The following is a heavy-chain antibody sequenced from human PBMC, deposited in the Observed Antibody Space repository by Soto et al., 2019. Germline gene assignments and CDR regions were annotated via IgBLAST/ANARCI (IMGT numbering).Heavy chain of an antibody. CDR3: ARDRGSYALDY. CDR1: GYTFTSYG. CDR2: ISANNGNT. Sequence: QVQLVQSGAEVKKPGASVKVSCKASGYTFTSYGISCVRQAPGQGLEWMGWISANNGNTNYAHNRQGRVPMKTDTATSTAYMELRSLRYDDTAVYYCARDRGSYALDYWGQGTLFTVSS. J-gene: IGHJ4*02. D-gene: IGHD1-26*01. V-gene: IGHV1-18*01.